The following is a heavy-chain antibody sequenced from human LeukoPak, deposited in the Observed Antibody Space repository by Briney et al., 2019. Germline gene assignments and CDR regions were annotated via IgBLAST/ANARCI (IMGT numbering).Heavy chain of an antibody. J-gene: IGHJ4*02. V-gene: IGHV5-10-1*01. Sequence: RIDPTYSYTNYSPSFQGHVTISADKSISTAYLQWSSLKASDTAMYYCARHSFNGDYPDYWGQGTLVTVSS. D-gene: IGHD4-17*01. CDR3: ARHSFNGDYPDY. CDR2: IDPTYSYT.